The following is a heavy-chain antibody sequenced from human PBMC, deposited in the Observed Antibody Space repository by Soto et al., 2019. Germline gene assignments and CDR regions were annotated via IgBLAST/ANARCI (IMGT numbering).Heavy chain of an antibody. D-gene: IGHD3-16*01. CDR3: ARQGGWFNS. V-gene: IGHV4-59*08. J-gene: IGHJ5*01. Sequence: QVQLQESGPGLVKPSETLSLTCSVSGGSINNYYWSWIRQPPGKGLEWIGYIYYSGATNYNPSLKSRVTTSVDTSKNQLSLKLSSVTAADTAVYYCARQGGWFNSWGQGALVTVSS. CDR1: GGSINNYY. CDR2: IYYSGAT.